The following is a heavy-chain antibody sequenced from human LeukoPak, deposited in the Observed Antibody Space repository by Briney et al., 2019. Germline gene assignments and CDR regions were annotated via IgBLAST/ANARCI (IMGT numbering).Heavy chain of an antibody. Sequence: PGGSLRLSCAASGFTFSSYEMNWVRQAPGKGLEWVSYISSSGTTTYYAASVKGRFAISRDNAKNSLYLQMNSLRAEDTAVYYCARSYSSSWYRAFDIWGQGTMVTVSS. CDR3: ARSYSSSWYRAFDI. V-gene: IGHV3-48*03. CDR2: ISSSGTTT. D-gene: IGHD6-13*01. J-gene: IGHJ3*02. CDR1: GFTFSSYE.